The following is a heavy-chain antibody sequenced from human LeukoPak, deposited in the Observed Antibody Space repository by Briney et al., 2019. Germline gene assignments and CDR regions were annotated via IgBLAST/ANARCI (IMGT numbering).Heavy chain of an antibody. CDR3: ARHVKQWLPHDAFDI. CDR2: IYPGDSDT. J-gene: IGHJ3*02. CDR1: GYNFTNYW. D-gene: IGHD6-19*01. V-gene: IGHV5-51*01. Sequence: LGESLKISCKGSGYNFTNYWIGWVRQMPGKGPEWMGIIYPGDSDTRYSPSFQGQVTISVDKSITTAYLQWSSLKASDTAMYYCARHVKQWLPHDAFDIWGQGTMVTVSS.